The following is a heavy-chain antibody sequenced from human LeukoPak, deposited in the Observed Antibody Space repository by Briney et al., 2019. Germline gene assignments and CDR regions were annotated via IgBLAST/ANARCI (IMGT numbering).Heavy chain of an antibody. J-gene: IGHJ4*02. CDR1: GVSISSSNSY. D-gene: IGHD3/OR15-3a*01. V-gene: IGHV4-39*01. CDR3: ARQTGSGLFSLP. CDR2: IYYSGNT. Sequence: PSETLSLTCTVSGVSISSSNSYWGWIRQPPGKGLEWIGSIYYSGNTYYNASLKSRVTISIDTSKNQFSLKLTSVTAADTAVYYCARQTGSGLFSLPGGQGTLVTVSS.